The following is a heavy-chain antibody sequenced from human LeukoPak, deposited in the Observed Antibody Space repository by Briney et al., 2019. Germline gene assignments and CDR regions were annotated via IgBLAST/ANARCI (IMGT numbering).Heavy chain of an antibody. CDR1: GFTFTTFG. V-gene: IGHV3-30*18. J-gene: IGHJ4*02. Sequence: GGSLRLSCAASGFTFTTFGIHWVRQAPGKGLEWVAAISPDGKIEYYTDSVKGRFTVSRDNSKNMIYLQMNSLRGEDSAVYFCAKINNDDDYWGQGALVTVSA. D-gene: IGHD1/OR15-1a*01. CDR2: ISPDGKIE. CDR3: AKINNDDDY.